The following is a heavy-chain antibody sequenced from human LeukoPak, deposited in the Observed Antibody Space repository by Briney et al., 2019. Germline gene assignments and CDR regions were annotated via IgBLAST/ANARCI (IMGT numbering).Heavy chain of an antibody. CDR3: ARSITMIVVARGPFDY. D-gene: IGHD3-22*01. CDR2: INHGGST. Sequence: SETLSLTCAVYGGSFSGYYWSWIRQPPGKGLEWIGEINHGGSTNYNPSLKSRVTISVDTSKNQFSLKLSSVTAADTAVYYCARSITMIVVARGPFDYWGQGTLVTVSS. CDR1: GGSFSGYY. V-gene: IGHV4-34*01. J-gene: IGHJ4*02.